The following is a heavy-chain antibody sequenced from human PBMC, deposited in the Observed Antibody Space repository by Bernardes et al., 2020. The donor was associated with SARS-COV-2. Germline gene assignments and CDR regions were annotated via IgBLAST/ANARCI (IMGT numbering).Heavy chain of an antibody. J-gene: IGHJ6*02. CDR3: ARERDCSSTSCYADYYYYGMDV. CDR1: GFTFSSYS. CDR2: ISSSSSYI. Sequence: GGSLRLSCAASGFTFSSYSMNWVRQAPGKGLEWVSSISSSSSYIYYADSVKGRFTISRDNAKNSLYLQMNSLRAEDTAVYYCARERDCSSTSCYADYYYYGMDVWGQGTTVTVSS. V-gene: IGHV3-21*01. D-gene: IGHD2-2*01.